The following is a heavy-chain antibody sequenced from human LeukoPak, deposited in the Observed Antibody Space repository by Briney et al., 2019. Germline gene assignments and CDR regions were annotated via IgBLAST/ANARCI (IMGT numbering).Heavy chain of an antibody. CDR1: GFTLSSFN. Sequence: GGSLRLSCAASGFTLSSFNMNWVRQAPGKGLEWVSSISSSSSYIYYADSVKGRFTVSRDNAKKSLYLQMNSLRGEDTAVYYCARGGARYDDDSSGYYFDHWAQGTLVTVSS. CDR2: ISSSSSYI. V-gene: IGHV3-21*01. D-gene: IGHD3-22*01. CDR3: ARGGARYDDDSSGYYFDH. J-gene: IGHJ4*02.